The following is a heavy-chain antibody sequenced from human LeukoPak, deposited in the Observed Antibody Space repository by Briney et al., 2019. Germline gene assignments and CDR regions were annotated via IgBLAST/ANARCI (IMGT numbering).Heavy chain of an antibody. D-gene: IGHD3-22*01. CDR2: ISSGSGYI. V-gene: IGHV3-21*01. CDR1: GFTFSSYS. J-gene: IGHJ4*02. CDR3: ARKGGHYYDTSTSALGY. Sequence: GGSLRLSCAASGFTFSSYSMNWVRQAPGKGLEWVSSISSGSGYIYYADSVKGRFTISRDNAKNSLYPQMNSLRAEDTAVYYCARKGGHYYDTSTSALGYWGQGTLVIVSS.